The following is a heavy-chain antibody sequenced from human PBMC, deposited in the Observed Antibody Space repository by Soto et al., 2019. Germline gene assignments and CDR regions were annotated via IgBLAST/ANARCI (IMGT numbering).Heavy chain of an antibody. CDR1: GGTFSSYA. D-gene: IGHD4-17*01. Sequence: SVKVSCKASGGTFSSYAISWVRQASGQGLEWMGGIIPIFGTANYAQKFQGRVTITADESTSTAYMELSSLRSEDTAVYYCARNPPTVTNWFDPWGQGTLVTVSS. CDR3: ARNPPTVTNWFDP. CDR2: IIPIFGTA. J-gene: IGHJ5*02. V-gene: IGHV1-69*13.